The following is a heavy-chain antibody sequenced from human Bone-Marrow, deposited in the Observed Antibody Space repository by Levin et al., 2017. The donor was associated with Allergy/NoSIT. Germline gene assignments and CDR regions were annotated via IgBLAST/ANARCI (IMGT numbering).Heavy chain of an antibody. V-gene: IGHV3-21*01. CDR1: GFTFSYYS. J-gene: IGHJ4*02. CDR2: ISSSSSYI. Sequence: HGESLKISCAASGFTFSYYSMNWVRQAPGKGLEWVSSISSSSSYIYYADSVKGRFTISRDNAKNSLYLQMNSLRAEDTAVYYCARVHPPYCTNGDCYRAYWGQGTLVTVSS. D-gene: IGHD2-8*01. CDR3: ARVHPPYCTNGDCYRAY.